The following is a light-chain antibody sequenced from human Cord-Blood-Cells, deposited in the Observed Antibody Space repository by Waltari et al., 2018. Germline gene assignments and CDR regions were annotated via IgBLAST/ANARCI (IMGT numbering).Light chain of an antibody. V-gene: IGLV2-14*01. CDR1: SSEVGGSHY. CDR3: SSYTSSSTLEV. J-gene: IGLJ1*01. Sequence: QSALTQPASVSGSPGQSITISCTGTSSEVGGSHYVSWYQQHPGKAPKLMIYDVSNLPSGVPNRFSGSKSGNTASLTISGLQAEDEADYYCSSYTSSSTLEVFGTGTKVTVL. CDR2: DVS.